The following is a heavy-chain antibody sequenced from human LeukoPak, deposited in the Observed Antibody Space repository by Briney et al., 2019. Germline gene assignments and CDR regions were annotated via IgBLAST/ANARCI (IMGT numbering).Heavy chain of an antibody. V-gene: IGHV3-66*01. D-gene: IGHD2-15*01. J-gene: IGHJ4*02. Sequence: GGSLRLSCAASGFTVSSNYMSWVRQAPGKGLEWVSVIYSGGSTYYADSVKGRFTISRDNSKNTVNLQMNSLRAEDTALYYCARGYCTGGSCYKFDYWGQGTLVTVSS. CDR1: GFTVSSNY. CDR3: ARGYCTGGSCYKFDY. CDR2: IYSGGST.